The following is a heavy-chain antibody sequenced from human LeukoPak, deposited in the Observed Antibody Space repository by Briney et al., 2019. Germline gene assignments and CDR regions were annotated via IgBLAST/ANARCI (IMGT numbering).Heavy chain of an antibody. Sequence: PSETLSLTCTVSGGSISSSSYYWGWIRQPPGKGLEWIGSIYYSGNTNYNPSLESRVTISIDTSKRHFSLKLTSVTAADTAVYYCVRLGRAAGFYFFDYWGQGSLVTVSS. V-gene: IGHV4-39*02. J-gene: IGHJ4*02. CDR3: VRLGRAAGFYFFDY. CDR1: GGSISSSSYY. D-gene: IGHD6-13*01. CDR2: IYYSGNT.